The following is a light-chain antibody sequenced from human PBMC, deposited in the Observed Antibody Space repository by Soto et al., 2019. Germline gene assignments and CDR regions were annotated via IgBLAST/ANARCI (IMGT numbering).Light chain of an antibody. CDR3: TSSTSDSLYV. CDR1: SSDVGGSKY. CDR2: KVS. J-gene: IGLJ1*01. Sequence: QSALTQPASVSGSPGQSITISCTGTSSDVGGSKYVSWYQQYPGKVPKLLINKVSNRPSGVSNRFSGSKSGNTASLTISGLLAEDEADYFCTSSTSDSLYVFGSGTMLTVL. V-gene: IGLV2-14*01.